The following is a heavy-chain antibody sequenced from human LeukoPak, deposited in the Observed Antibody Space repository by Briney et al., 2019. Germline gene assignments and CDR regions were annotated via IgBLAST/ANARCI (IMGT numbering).Heavy chain of an antibody. CDR3: ARQDCSGGSCYLDY. Sequence: PGGSLRLSCAASRFIINNYAMHWVRQAPGKGLDWVAVISYHGRDQFYADSVKGRFTISRDSSKNTLYLQMNSLRTEDTAVYYCARQDCSGGSCYLDYWGQGTPVTVSS. CDR2: ISYHGRDQ. D-gene: IGHD2-15*01. V-gene: IGHV3-30*04. CDR1: RFIINNYA. J-gene: IGHJ4*02.